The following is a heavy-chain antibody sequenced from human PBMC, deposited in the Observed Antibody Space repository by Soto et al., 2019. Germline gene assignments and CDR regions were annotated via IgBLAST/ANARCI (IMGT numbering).Heavy chain of an antibody. Sequence: EVQLLESGGGLVQPGGSLRLSCAASGFTFSSYAMSWVRQAPGKGLEWVSSITSTGDRAYYADSVKGRFTVSRDNSKNTGYLQMISLRAEDTAVYYCAKYYMVTRSPFDYWGQGTLVTVSS. J-gene: IGHJ4*02. CDR2: ITSTGDRA. CDR1: GFTFSSYA. V-gene: IGHV3-23*01. D-gene: IGHD5-18*01. CDR3: AKYYMVTRSPFDY.